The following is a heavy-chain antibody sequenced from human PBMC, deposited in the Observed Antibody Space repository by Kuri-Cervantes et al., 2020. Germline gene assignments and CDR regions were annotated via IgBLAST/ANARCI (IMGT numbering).Heavy chain of an antibody. CDR1: GYTFTSYD. CDR3: ARGSPYSSSWYNPYYYYYGMDV. V-gene: IGHV1-8*01. CDR2: MNPNSGNT. J-gene: IGHJ6*02. Sequence: ASVKVSCKASGYTFTSYDINRVRQATGQGLEWMGWMNPNSGNTGYAQKFQGRVTMTRNTSISTAYMELSSLRSEDTAVYYCARGSPYSSSWYNPYYYYYGMDVWGQGTTVTVSS. D-gene: IGHD6-13*01.